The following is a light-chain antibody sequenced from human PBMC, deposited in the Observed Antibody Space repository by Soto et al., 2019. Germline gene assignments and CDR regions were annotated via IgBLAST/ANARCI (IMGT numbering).Light chain of an antibody. Sequence: QSALTQSPSASGSPGQSVTISCTGTSSDVGGHNYVSWYQHHPGKAPKLIIYEVSKRPSGVPDRFSGSKSGNTASLTVSGLRAEDEAVYYCSSTAGNNNLVFGGGTQLTVL. CDR1: SSDVGGHNY. V-gene: IGLV2-8*01. CDR2: EVS. J-gene: IGLJ3*02. CDR3: SSTAGNNNLV.